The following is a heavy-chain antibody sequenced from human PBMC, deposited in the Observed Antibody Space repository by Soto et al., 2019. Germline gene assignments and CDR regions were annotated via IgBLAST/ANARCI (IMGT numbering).Heavy chain of an antibody. V-gene: IGHV3-66*01. CDR3: AREVRYYYYYMDV. J-gene: IGHJ6*03. CDR2: IYSGGST. Sequence: HPGGSLRLSCAASGFTVSSNYMSWVRQAPGKGLEWVSVIYSGGSTYYADSVKGRFTISRDNSKNTLYLQMNSLRAEDTAVYYCAREVRYYYYYMDVWGKGTTVTVSS. CDR1: GFTVSSNY.